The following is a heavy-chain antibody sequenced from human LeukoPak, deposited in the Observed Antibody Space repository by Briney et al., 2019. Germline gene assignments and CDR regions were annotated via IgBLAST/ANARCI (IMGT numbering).Heavy chain of an antibody. CDR1: GFTFSSYG. CDR3: ARDSFLYSSSWFVFWGAFDI. J-gene: IGHJ3*02. Sequence: EGSLRLSCAASGFTFSSYGMHWVRQAPGKGLEWVAVIWYDGSNKYYADSVKGRFTISRDNSKNTLYLQMNSLRAEDTAVYYCARDSFLYSSSWFVFWGAFDIWGQGTMVTVSS. V-gene: IGHV3-33*01. D-gene: IGHD6-13*01. CDR2: IWYDGSNK.